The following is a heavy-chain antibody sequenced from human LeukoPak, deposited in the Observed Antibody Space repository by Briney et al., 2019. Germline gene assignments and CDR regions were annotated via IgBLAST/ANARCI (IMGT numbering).Heavy chain of an antibody. J-gene: IGHJ4*02. D-gene: IGHD6-19*01. V-gene: IGHV3-7*01. CDR3: ARERTYSSAWTPLDYFDY. CDR2: IKQDGSEK. Sequence: GGSLRLSCGGSGFTFSSYSMTWVRQAPGKGLEWVASIKQDGSEKFYVDSVKGRFAISRDNAKNSLSLQMNSLRAEDTAVYYCARERTYSSAWTPLDYFDYWGQGTLVTVSS. CDR1: GFTFSSYS.